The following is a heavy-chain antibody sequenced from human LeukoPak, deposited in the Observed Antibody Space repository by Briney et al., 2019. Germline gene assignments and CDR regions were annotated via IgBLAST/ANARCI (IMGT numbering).Heavy chain of an antibody. J-gene: IGHJ4*02. CDR1: GSTVSSNY. CDR3: ARDSGWNDYYFDY. CDR2: IYSGGST. Sequence: PPGGSLRLSCAASGSTVSSNYMSWVRQAPGKGLEWVSVIYSGGSTYYADSVKGRFTISRDNSKNTLYLQMNSLRAEDTAVYYCARDSGWNDYYFDYWGQGTLVTVSS. V-gene: IGHV3-66*01. D-gene: IGHD1-1*01.